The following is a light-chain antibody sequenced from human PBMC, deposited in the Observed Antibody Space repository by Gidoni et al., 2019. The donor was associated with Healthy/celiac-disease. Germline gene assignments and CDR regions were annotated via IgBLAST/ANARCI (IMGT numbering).Light chain of an antibody. CDR3: QQSYSTPFT. V-gene: IGKV1-39*01. CDR2: AAS. J-gene: IGKJ3*01. Sequence: DIQMTQSPSSLSASVGDRVTITCRASQSISSYLNWYQQKPEKAPKLLIYAASSLQSGFPSRFSGSGSGTAFTLTISSLQPEDFATYYCQQSYSTPFTFGPGTKVDIK. CDR1: QSISSY.